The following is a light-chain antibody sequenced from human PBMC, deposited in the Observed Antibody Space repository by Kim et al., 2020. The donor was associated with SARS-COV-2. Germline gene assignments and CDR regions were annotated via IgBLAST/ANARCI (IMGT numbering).Light chain of an antibody. CDR2: RIS. V-gene: IGKV1-5*03. CDR1: QSVNTW. Sequence: SASAGDRVTITCRASQSVNTWLAWYQVKPGKAPTLLIYRISSLESGVPSRFRGSGSGTQFTLTISGLQPDDSATYYCQQYEHYTSFGQGTKVEIK. J-gene: IGKJ1*01. CDR3: QQYEHYTS.